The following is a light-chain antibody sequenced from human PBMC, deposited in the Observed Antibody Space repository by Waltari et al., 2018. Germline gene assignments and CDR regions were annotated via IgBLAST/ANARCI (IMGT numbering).Light chain of an antibody. V-gene: IGKV1-5*03. Sequence: DIQMTQSPSTLSASVGDRVTITCRAIQSISSWLAWYQQKPGKAPKLLIYKASSLESGVPSRFSGSGTGTEFTLTISSLQPDDVASYYCQQYNSYRTFGQGTKVEIK. J-gene: IGKJ1*01. CDR2: KAS. CDR1: QSISSW. CDR3: QQYNSYRT.